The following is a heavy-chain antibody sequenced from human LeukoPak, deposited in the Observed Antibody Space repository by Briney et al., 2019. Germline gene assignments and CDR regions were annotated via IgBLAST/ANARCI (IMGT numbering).Heavy chain of an antibody. CDR1: GGSISSSSYY. D-gene: IGHD1-26*01. CDR3: ARRLLWGSGSYYDY. V-gene: IGHV4-39*01. Sequence: PSETLSLTCTVSGGSISSSSYYWGWIRQPPGKGLEWIGSIYYSGSTYCNPSLKSRVTISVDTSKNQFSLKLSSVTAADTAVYYCARRLLWGSGSYYDYWGQGTLVTVSS. J-gene: IGHJ4*01. CDR2: IYYSGST.